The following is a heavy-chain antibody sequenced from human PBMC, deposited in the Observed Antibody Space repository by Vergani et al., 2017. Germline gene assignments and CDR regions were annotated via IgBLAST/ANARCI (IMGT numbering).Heavy chain of an antibody. Sequence: QVQLQESGPGLVKPSQTLSLTCSVSGGSISRNDYYWTWIRQPPGKGLEWLGYIYYSGSTYYNPSLKSRLTMSVDTSKNQFSLGLSSVTASDTAMYYCASKPTGTTWYSVKYYFDFWGQGTLGAVSS. D-gene: IGHD6-13*01. CDR1: GGSISRNDYY. J-gene: IGHJ4*02. CDR2: IYYSGST. CDR3: ASKPTGTTWYSVKYYFDF. V-gene: IGHV4-30-4*08.